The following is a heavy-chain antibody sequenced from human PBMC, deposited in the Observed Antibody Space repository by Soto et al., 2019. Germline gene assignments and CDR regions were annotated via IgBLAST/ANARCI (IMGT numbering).Heavy chain of an antibody. Sequence: PSETLSLTCTVSGGSIGTYYWSWIRQPPGKGLEWIGYIYHSGSTYYNPSLKSRVTISVDTSKNQFSLKLNSVTAADTAVYYCARESAGSGKNNWFDPRGQGTLVTVSS. V-gene: IGHV4-59*01. D-gene: IGHD3-10*01. CDR1: GGSIGTYY. CDR2: IYHSGST. CDR3: ARESAGSGKNNWFDP. J-gene: IGHJ5*02.